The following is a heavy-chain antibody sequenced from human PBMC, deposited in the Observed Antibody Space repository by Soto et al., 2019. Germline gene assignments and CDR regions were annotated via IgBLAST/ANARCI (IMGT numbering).Heavy chain of an antibody. CDR3: AKVRAYGDRGAFDI. Sequence: GGSLRLSCEAFGFTFSDYAMTWVRQAPGKGLEWVSSISGNGGSTYYADSVKGRFTVSRDNSEITMYLQMSSLRVDDTAVYHCAKVRAYGDRGAFDIWGQGTMVTVSS. V-gene: IGHV3-23*01. D-gene: IGHD4-17*01. CDR2: ISGNGGST. CDR1: GFTFSDYA. J-gene: IGHJ3*02.